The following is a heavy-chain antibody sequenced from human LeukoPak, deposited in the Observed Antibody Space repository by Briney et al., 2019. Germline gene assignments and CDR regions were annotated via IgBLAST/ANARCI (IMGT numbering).Heavy chain of an antibody. Sequence: GSLRLSCAASGFTFSTYAMSWVRQAPGKGLEWIGEINHSGSTNYNPSLKSRVTISVDTSKNQFSLKLSSVTAADTAVYYCARGGVGGFMVRGVTYFDYWGQGTLVTVSS. J-gene: IGHJ4*02. CDR3: ARGGVGGFMVRGVTYFDY. D-gene: IGHD3-10*01. CDR2: INHSGST. V-gene: IGHV4-34*01. CDR1: GFTFSTYA.